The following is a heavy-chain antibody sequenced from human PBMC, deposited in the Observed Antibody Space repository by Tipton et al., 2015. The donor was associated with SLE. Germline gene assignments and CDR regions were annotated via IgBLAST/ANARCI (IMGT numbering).Heavy chain of an antibody. CDR2: INCGGGST. CDR1: GYGFGSYY. CDR3: ARDHHLYYYYMDV. J-gene: IGHJ6*03. Sequence: QSGPEVKKPGASVKISCKASGYGFGSYYMHWVRQAPGQGLEWMGMINCGGGSTTYAQKFQGRLTMTRDTSTSTVYMELSSLRSEDTAVYFCARDHHLYYYYMDVWGKGTTVTVSS. D-gene: IGHD1-14*01. V-gene: IGHV1-46*01.